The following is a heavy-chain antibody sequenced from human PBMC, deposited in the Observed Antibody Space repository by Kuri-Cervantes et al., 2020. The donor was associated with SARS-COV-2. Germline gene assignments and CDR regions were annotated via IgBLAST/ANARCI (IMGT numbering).Heavy chain of an antibody. J-gene: IGHJ5*02. Sequence: SETLSLTCTVSGGSISSSSYYWGWIRQPPGKGLEWIGSIYYSGSTYYNPSLKSRVTMSVDTSKNQFSLKLSSVTAADTAVYYCARSIGGPNWFDPWGQGTLVTVSS. CDR1: GGSISSSSYY. CDR2: IYYSGST. V-gene: IGHV4-39*07. CDR3: ARSIGGPNWFDP. D-gene: IGHD3-10*01.